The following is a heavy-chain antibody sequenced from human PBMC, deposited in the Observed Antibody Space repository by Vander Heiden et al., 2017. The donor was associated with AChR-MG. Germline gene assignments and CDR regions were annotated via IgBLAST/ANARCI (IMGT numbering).Heavy chain of an antibody. CDR1: GSSITGTNW. Sequence: QVQLQESGPGLVKPSGTLSLTCAVSGSSITGTNWWIWVRQSPGKGLEWSGGIYHSGAINYNPSLKSRVTMSVDKSKNEFSLRLTSVTAADTAVYFCARDGILSTGKSGGFDPWGQGTRVTVTS. V-gene: IGHV4-4*02. CDR2: IYHSGAI. CDR3: ARDGILSTGKSGGFDP. D-gene: IGHD1-1*01. J-gene: IGHJ5*02.